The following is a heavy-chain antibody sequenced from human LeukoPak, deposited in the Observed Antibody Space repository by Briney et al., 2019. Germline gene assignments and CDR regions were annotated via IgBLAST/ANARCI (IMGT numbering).Heavy chain of an antibody. D-gene: IGHD1-26*01. CDR2: IDPTVSNT. Sequence: GESLEISCQGSGYSFTSYWISWVRQMPGKGLEWMGRIDPTVSNTNYSPSFQGQVAISADKSISTAYVQWSSLKASDTGMYYCARHSGSYLTPFDYWGQGTPLAVSS. CDR3: ARHSGSYLTPFDY. J-gene: IGHJ4*02. V-gene: IGHV5-10-1*04. CDR1: GYSFTSYW.